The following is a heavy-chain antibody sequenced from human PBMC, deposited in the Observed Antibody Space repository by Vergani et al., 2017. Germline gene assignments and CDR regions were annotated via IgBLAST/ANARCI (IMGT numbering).Heavy chain of an antibody. Sequence: QVQLVESGGGVVQPGRSLRLSCAASGFTFSSYGMHWVRQAPGKGLEWVAVISYDGSNKYYADSVKGRFTISRDNSKNKLYLQMNSLRAEDTAVYYCARAIDSSGYYSDYWGQGTLVTVSS. D-gene: IGHD3-22*01. CDR1: GFTFSSYG. CDR2: ISYDGSNK. CDR3: ARAIDSSGYYSDY. J-gene: IGHJ4*02. V-gene: IGHV3-30*03.